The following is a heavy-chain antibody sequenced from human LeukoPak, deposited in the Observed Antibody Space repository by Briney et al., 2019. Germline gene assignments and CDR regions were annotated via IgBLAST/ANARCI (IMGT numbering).Heavy chain of an antibody. CDR2: IDHSGNT. CDR3: ATTTIRLGY. J-gene: IGHJ4*02. Sequence: SETLSLTCAVYIGSFSGYHWSWIRQPPGKGLEWIGEIDHSGNTKYNPSLKSRVTISVDTSKNQFSLNLRALSAADTAVYYCATTTIRLGYWGQGTLVTVSS. CDR1: IGSFSGYH. V-gene: IGHV4-34*01. D-gene: IGHD1-26*01.